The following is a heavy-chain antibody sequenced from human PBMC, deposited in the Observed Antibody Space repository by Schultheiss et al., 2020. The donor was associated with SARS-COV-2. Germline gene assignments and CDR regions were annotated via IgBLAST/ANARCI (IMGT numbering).Heavy chain of an antibody. CDR2: ISSNGGST. Sequence: GGSLRLSCAASGFTFSSYAMHWVRQAPGKGLEYVSAISSNGGSTYYANSVKGRFTISRDNSKNTLYLQMNSLRAEDTAVYYCARPPYYYGSGTWGYFDYWGPRTLVTVSS. CDR1: GFTFSSYA. V-gene: IGHV3-64*01. CDR3: ARPPYYYGSGTWGYFDY. D-gene: IGHD3-10*01. J-gene: IGHJ4*02.